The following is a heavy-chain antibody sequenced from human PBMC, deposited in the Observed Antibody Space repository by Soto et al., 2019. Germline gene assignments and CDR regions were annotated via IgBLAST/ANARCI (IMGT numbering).Heavy chain of an antibody. D-gene: IGHD3-22*01. CDR1: GFTFSSYA. CDR3: ARVSAVVTDAFDI. V-gene: IGHV3-30-3*01. CDR2: ISYDGSNK. J-gene: IGHJ3*02. Sequence: LRLSCAASGFTFSSYAMHWVRQAPGKGLEWVAVISYDGSNKYYADSVKGRFTISRDNSKNTLYLQMNSLRAEDTAVYYCARVSAVVTDAFDIWGQGTMVTVSS.